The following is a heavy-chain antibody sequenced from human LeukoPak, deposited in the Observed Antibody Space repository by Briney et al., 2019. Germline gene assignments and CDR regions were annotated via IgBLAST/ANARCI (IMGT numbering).Heavy chain of an antibody. CDR2: IIPIFGTA. J-gene: IGHJ4*02. D-gene: IGHD4-23*01. CDR1: GGTFSSYA. CDR3: ARPDGNSGIGDY. V-gene: IGHV1-69*13. Sequence: ASVKVSCKVSGGTFSSYAISWVRQAPGQGLEWMGGIIPIFGTANYAQKFQGRVTITADESTSTAYMELSSLRSEDTAVYYCARPDGNSGIGDYWGQGTLVTVSS.